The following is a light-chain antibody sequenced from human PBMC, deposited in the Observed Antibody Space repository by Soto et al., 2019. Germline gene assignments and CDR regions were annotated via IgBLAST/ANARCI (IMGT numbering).Light chain of an antibody. V-gene: IGKV3-20*01. CDR1: QSVRSNY. J-gene: IGKJ4*01. CDR2: GAS. CDR3: QQYASPPLT. Sequence: EIVLTQSPGTLSLSSGERATLSCRARQSVRSNYLAWYQQKPGQAPRLLIYGASSRATGIPDRFGGSGSGTDFTLTISRLEPEDFAVYYCQQYASPPLTFGGGTKVEIK.